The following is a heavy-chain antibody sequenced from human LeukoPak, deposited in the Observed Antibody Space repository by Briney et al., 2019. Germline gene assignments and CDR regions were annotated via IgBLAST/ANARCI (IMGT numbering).Heavy chain of an antibody. Sequence: ASVKVSGKASGYIFSDYYMHWVRQAPGRGLEWLGWINPKSGAADYAQQFRGRVTMTRDTSINTDYMEMKRVTSDDTAVYYCARGAEAETSPLDFWGQGTLVIVS. CDR2: INPKSGAA. J-gene: IGHJ4*02. D-gene: IGHD6-13*01. CDR1: GYIFSDYY. V-gene: IGHV1-2*02. CDR3: ARGAEAETSPLDF.